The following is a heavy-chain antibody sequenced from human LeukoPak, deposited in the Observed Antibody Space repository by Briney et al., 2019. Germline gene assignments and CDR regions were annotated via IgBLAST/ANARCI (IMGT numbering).Heavy chain of an antibody. CDR2: IYYSGST. V-gene: IGHV4-59*08. J-gene: IGHJ4*02. CDR3: ARLLGSSWYYFDY. Sequence: TETLSLTCTVSGGSISSYYWSWIRQPPGKGLEWIGYIYYSGSTNYNPSLMSRVTISVDTSKNQFSLKLSSVTAADTAVYYCARLLGSSWYYFDYWGQGTLVTVFS. D-gene: IGHD6-13*01. CDR1: GGSISSYY.